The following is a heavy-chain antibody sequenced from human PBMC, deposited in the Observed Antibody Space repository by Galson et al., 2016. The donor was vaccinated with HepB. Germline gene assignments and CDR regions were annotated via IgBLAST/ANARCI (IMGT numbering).Heavy chain of an antibody. D-gene: IGHD6-13*01. Sequence: SLRLSCAASGFTVSSNYMSWVRQAPGKGLEWVSVIYSGGGTYYADSVKGRLTITRDNSKNTLYLQMNSLRAEDTAVYYCAKGQQLAYFDYWGQGTLVTVSS. J-gene: IGHJ4*02. CDR1: GFTVSSNY. CDR2: IYSGGGT. CDR3: AKGQQLAYFDY. V-gene: IGHV3-53*01.